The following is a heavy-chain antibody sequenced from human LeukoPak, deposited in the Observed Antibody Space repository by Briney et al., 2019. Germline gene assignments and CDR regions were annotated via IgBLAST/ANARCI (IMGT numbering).Heavy chain of an antibody. CDR2: ISWNGGSI. Sequence: PGGSLRLSCAASGFTFDDYAMQWVRQAPGKGLEWVSGISWNGGSIAYADSVKGRFTISRDNAKNSLYLQMNTLRAEDTALYYCAKAAGAHSSSWGYFDYWGQGTLVTASS. D-gene: IGHD6-13*01. J-gene: IGHJ4*02. CDR3: AKAAGAHSSSWGYFDY. CDR1: GFTFDDYA. V-gene: IGHV3-9*01.